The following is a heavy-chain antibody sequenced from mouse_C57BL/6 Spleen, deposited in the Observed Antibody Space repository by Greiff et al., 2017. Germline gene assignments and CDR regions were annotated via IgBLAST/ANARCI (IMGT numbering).Heavy chain of an antibody. Sequence: QVQLQQSGTELVRPGASVTLSCKASGYTFTDYEMHWVKQTPVHGLEWIGAIVPETGGTAYNQKFKGKAILTADKSSSTAYMELRSLTSEDSAVYDCTGPLLAYWGQGTLVTVSA. CDR1: GYTFTDYE. J-gene: IGHJ3*01. D-gene: IGHD6-5*01. V-gene: IGHV1-15*01. CDR2: IVPETGGT. CDR3: TGPLLAY.